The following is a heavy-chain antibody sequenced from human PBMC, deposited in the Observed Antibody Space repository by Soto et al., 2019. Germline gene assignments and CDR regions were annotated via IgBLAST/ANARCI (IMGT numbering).Heavy chain of an antibody. CDR1: GYTFTSYG. CDR3: ARGGKYSTTGVCAFYGMDV. D-gene: IGHD2-8*01. V-gene: IGHV1-18*01. CDR2: ISAYNGNT. J-gene: IGHJ6*02. Sequence: QVQLVQSGAEVKKPGASVKVSCKASGYTFTSYGISWVRQAPGQGLEWMGWISAYNGNTNYAQKFQGRVTMTTDTSTSTAYLELRSLRSDDTAAYYCARGGKYSTTGVCAFYGMDVWGQGTTVTVSS.